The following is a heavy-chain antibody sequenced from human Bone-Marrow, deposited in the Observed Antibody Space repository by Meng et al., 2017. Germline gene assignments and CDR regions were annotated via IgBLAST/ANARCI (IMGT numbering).Heavy chain of an antibody. Sequence: QVQLVQSGAEVKNPGSSVKASCKASGGTFNTYTISWVRQAPGQGLEWMGGVIPIFDKANYAQKFQGRVTITADESTSTVYMELSSLRSEDTAVYYCARDFRDGDYVGVWFDPWGQGTLVTVSS. CDR3: ARDFRDGDYVGVWFDP. J-gene: IGHJ5*02. CDR2: VIPIFDKA. D-gene: IGHD4-17*01. CDR1: GGTFNTYT. V-gene: IGHV1-69*01.